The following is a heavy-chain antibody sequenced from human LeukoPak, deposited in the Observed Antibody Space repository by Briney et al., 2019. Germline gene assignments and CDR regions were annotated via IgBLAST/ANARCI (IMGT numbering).Heavy chain of an antibody. CDR1: GFTFSNYA. Sequence: GVSLRLSCAASGFTFSNYAMHWVRQAQGKGLEWVAVISYDGTNKYYADSVKGRFAISRDNSKNTLYLQMDSLRAEDTAVYHCARAYSTGWYDAFNIWGQGTMVTVSS. CDR2: ISYDGTNK. CDR3: ARAYSTGWYDAFNI. D-gene: IGHD6-19*01. J-gene: IGHJ3*02. V-gene: IGHV3-30*09.